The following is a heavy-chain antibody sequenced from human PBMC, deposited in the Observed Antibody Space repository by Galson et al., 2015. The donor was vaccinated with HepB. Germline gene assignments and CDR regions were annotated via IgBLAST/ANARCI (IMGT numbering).Heavy chain of an antibody. CDR3: ARSRPFMITFGGVVPRLGGYFDY. J-gene: IGHJ4*02. CDR2: ISSSGSTI. CDR1: GFTFSDYY. V-gene: IGHV3-11*04. Sequence: SLRLSCAASGFTFSDYYMSWIRQAPGKGLEWISYISSSGSTIYYGDSVKGRFTISRDNAKNSLYLQMISLRAADTAVYYCARSRPFMITFGGVVPRLGGYFDYWGQGTLVTVSS. D-gene: IGHD3-16*01.